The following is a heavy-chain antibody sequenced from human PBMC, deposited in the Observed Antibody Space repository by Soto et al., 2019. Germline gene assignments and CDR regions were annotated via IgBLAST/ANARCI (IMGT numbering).Heavy chain of an antibody. CDR1: GFTFNYYW. J-gene: IGHJ3*01. Sequence: EVQLVESEGGLVQPGGSLRLSCAASGFTFNYYWMHWVRQAPGQGLVWVSRIHSDGSSTTYADSVKGRFTISRDNAKNTLYLQMNSLRAEDTAVYYCARGDRGPFDLWGQGTMVTVSS. CDR2: IHSDGSST. V-gene: IGHV3-74*01. CDR3: ARGDRGPFDL. D-gene: IGHD2-21*02.